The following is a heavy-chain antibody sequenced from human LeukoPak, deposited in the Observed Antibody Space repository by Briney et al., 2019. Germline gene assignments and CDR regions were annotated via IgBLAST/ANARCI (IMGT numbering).Heavy chain of an antibody. CDR1: GGSFSGYY. D-gene: IGHD3-3*01. CDR2: INHSGST. Sequence: PSETLSLTCAVYGGSFSGYYWSWIRQPPGKGLEWIGEINHSGSTNYNPSLKSRVTISVDTSKNQFSLKLSSVTAADTAVYYCARAPHYDFWSGYRQGCLRYFDLWGRGTLVTVSS. CDR3: ARAPHYDFWSGYRQGCLRYFDL. V-gene: IGHV4-34*01. J-gene: IGHJ2*01.